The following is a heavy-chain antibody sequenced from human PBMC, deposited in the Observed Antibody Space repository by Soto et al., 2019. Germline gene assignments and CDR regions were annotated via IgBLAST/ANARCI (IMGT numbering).Heavy chain of an antibody. D-gene: IGHD6-13*01. CDR2: IYYSGST. CDR1: GGSISSYY. CDR3: AHPSLASAGQNY. J-gene: IGHJ4*02. Sequence: LSLTCAGCGGSISSYYWCWFXQPPGKGLEWIGYIYYSGSTNYNPSLKSRFTISRDNAKNSLYLQMNSLRVEDTALYYCAHPSLASAGQNYWGQGTLVTVSS. V-gene: IGHV4-59*08.